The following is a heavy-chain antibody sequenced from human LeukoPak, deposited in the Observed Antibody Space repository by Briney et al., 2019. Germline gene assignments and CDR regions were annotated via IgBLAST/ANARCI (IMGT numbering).Heavy chain of an antibody. D-gene: IGHD6-19*01. V-gene: IGHV4-4*07. J-gene: IGHJ5*02. CDR2: IYTSGST. CDR3: ARDRKEPGIAVAGTGFEP. CDR1: GGSISSYY. Sequence: PSETLSLTCTVSGGSISSYYWSWIRQPAGKGLEWIGRIYTSGSTNYNPSLKSRVTMSVDTSKNQFSLKLSSVTAADTAVYYCARDRKEPGIAVAGTGFEPWGQGTLVTVSS.